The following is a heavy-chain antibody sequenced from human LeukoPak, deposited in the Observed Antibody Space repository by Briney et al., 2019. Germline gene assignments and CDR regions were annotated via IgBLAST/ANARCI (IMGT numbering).Heavy chain of an antibody. CDR1: GYTFTSYG. CDR2: ISAYNGNT. D-gene: IGHD2-15*01. V-gene: IGHV1-18*01. Sequence: ASVKVSCKASGYTFTSYGISWVRQAPGQGLEWMGWISAYNGNTNYAQKLQGRVTMTTDTSTSTAYMGLRSLRSDDTAVYYCARALRPDCSGGSCYLRSFYYYYYGMDVWGQGTTVTVSS. J-gene: IGHJ6*02. CDR3: ARALRPDCSGGSCYLRSFYYYYYGMDV.